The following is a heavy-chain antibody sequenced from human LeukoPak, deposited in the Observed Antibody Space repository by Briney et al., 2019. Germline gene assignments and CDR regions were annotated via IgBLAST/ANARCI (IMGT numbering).Heavy chain of an antibody. J-gene: IGHJ4*02. V-gene: IGHV3-74*01. D-gene: IGHD3-10*01. CDR1: GFTFSNYW. CDR2: INRDGSTT. Sequence: GGSLRLSCAASGFTFSNYWVHWVRQAPGKGLVWVSRINRDGSTTNYADSVKGRFTVSRDNAKNTLNLQMNSLRAEDTAVYNCARDRKSGESSEIDFWGQGTLVTVSS. CDR3: ARDRKSGESSEIDF.